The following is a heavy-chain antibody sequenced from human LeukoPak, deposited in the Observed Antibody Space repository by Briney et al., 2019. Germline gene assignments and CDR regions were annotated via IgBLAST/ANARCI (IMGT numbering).Heavy chain of an antibody. CDR3: TTEREWFGTTDAFDI. J-gene: IGHJ3*02. CDR1: GFTFSNAW. V-gene: IGHV3-15*01. Sequence: PGGSLRLSCAASGFTFSNAWMSWVRQAPGKGLEWVGRIKSKTDGGTTDYAAPVKGRFTISRDDSKNTLYLQMNSLKTEDTAVYYCTTEREWFGTTDAFDIWGQGTMVTVSS. D-gene: IGHD3-10*01. CDR2: IKSKTDGGTT.